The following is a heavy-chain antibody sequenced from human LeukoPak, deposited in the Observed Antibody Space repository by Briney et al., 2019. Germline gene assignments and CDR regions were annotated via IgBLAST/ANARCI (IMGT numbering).Heavy chain of an antibody. CDR3: ARVITMGPGDAFDI. Sequence: SETLSLTCAVYGGSFSGYYWSWIRRPPGKGLEWIGEINHSGSTNYNPSLKSRVTISVDTSKNQFSLKLSSVTAADTAVYYCARVITMGPGDAFDIWGQGTMVTVSS. CDR2: INHSGST. CDR1: GGSFSGYY. J-gene: IGHJ3*02. V-gene: IGHV4-34*01. D-gene: IGHD3-10*01.